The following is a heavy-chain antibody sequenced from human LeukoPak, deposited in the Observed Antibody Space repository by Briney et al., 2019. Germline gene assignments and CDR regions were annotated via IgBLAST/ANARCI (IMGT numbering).Heavy chain of an antibody. Sequence: GGPLRLSCTVSGLPFSNYVMSWVRQPPGKRLPWVAGISHSGGDTDYADSVKGRFTISRDNSKNTLFLQMSILRVEDTAVYYCVKVGGGGGWYWSPWGQGTLVTVSS. V-gene: IGHV3-23*01. CDR2: ISHSGGDT. D-gene: IGHD6-19*01. J-gene: IGHJ5*02. CDR3: VKVGGGGGWYWSP. CDR1: GLPFSNYV.